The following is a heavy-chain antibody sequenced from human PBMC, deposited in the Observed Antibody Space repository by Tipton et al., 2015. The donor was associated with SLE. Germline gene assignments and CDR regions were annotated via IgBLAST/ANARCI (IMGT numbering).Heavy chain of an antibody. CDR3: ARDYGADYYYGGMDV. CDR1: GGSISSHY. CDR2: IYYSGGT. J-gene: IGHJ6*02. Sequence: TLSLTCTVSGGSISSHYWSWIRQPPGKGLEWIGYIYYSGGTNYNPSLKSRVTISVDTSKNQFSLKLSSVTAADTAVYYCARDYGADYYYGGMDVWGQGATVTVSS. V-gene: IGHV4-59*11. D-gene: IGHD4-17*01.